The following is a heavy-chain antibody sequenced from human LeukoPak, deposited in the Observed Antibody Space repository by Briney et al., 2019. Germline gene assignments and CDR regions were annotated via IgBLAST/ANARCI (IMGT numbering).Heavy chain of an antibody. D-gene: IGHD5-18*01. CDR2: ISAYNGNT. J-gene: IGHJ3*02. V-gene: IGHV1-18*01. Sequence: ASVKVSCKASGYNFVTFGLNWVRQAPGQGLEWVGWISAYNGNTNYEQKLQDRLTMTTDTSKNIAYMELRTLKSDDTAVYYCARGGPSSSGADDLLAFDIWGQGTMVTVSS. CDR1: GYNFVTFG. CDR3: ARGGPSSSGADDLLAFDI.